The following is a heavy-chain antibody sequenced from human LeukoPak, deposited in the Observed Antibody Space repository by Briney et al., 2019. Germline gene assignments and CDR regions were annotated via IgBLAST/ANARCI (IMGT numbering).Heavy chain of an antibody. Sequence: GGSLRLSCAASEFTFSSHQMSWVRQAPGKGLEWVAKITQDGSEKYYMDSVKGRFIISRDNGKNSLYLQMNSLRVEDTAVYYCARDWRQDNAFDLWGQGTMVTVST. CDR1: EFTFSSHQ. J-gene: IGHJ3*01. CDR2: ITQDGSEK. D-gene: IGHD2-15*01. V-gene: IGHV3-7*01. CDR3: ARDWRQDNAFDL.